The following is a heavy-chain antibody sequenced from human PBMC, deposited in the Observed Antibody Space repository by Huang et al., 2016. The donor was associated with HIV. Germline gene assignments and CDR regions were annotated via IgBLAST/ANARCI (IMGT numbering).Heavy chain of an antibody. CDR2: RKPKRGNT. CDR1: GFNFNNYD. D-gene: IGHD3-22*01. V-gene: IGHV1-8*03. J-gene: IGHJ4*02. Sequence: QVQLVQSGAEVKKPGASVKVSCKASGFNFNNYDFNWVRQASGQGCVWMGVRKPKRGNTGYAQKFQGRGTITRKTSITTAYMERRSLRSEDTAVYYCARARGFLYDSTGYYSRYYFDSWGQGTLVTISS. CDR3: ARARGFLYDSTGYYSRYYFDS.